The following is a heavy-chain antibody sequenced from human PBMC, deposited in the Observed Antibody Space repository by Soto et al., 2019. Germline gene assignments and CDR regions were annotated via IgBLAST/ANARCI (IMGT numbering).Heavy chain of an antibody. D-gene: IGHD3-10*01. Sequence: QVQLVQSGAEVKKPGASVKVSCTASGYTFSSYAISWVRQAPGQGLEWMGWISGYNGDTKYAQKFQGRVTMTTDTSTTTVYMELRSLGSDDTAMHYCARDRLTGNWFDPWGQGTLVTVSS. J-gene: IGHJ5*02. CDR2: ISGYNGDT. CDR3: ARDRLTGNWFDP. V-gene: IGHV1-18*01. CDR1: GYTFSSYA.